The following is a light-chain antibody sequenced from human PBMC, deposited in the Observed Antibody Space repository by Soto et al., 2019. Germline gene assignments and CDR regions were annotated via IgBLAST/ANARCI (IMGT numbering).Light chain of an antibody. V-gene: IGLV2-14*01. CDR1: SSDVGGYNY. CDR2: EVS. CDR3: RSYTSSSTYV. J-gene: IGLJ1*01. Sequence: QSVLTQSASVSGSPGQSITISCTGTSSDVGGYNYVSWYQQHPGKAPKLMIYEVSNRPSGVSNRFSGSKSGNTASLTISGLQAEDEADYYCRSYTSSSTYVFGTGTKVTVL.